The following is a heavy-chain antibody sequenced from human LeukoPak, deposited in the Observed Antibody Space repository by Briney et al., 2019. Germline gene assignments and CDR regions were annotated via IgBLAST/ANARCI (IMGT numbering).Heavy chain of an antibody. J-gene: IGHJ4*02. V-gene: IGHV3-23*01. CDR1: GLSFSSSA. CDR3: ASGRGYYDY. Sequence: PGGSLRLSCAASGLSFSSSAMSWVRQAPGKGLEWVSAISGSGGSTYYADSVKGRFTISRDNSKNTLYLQMNSLGADDTAIYYCASGRGYYDYWGQGTLVTVSS. D-gene: IGHD3-22*01. CDR2: ISGSGGST.